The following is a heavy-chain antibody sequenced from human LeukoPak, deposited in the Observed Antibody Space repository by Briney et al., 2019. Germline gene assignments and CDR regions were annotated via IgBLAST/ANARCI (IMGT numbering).Heavy chain of an antibody. J-gene: IGHJ3*02. Sequence: ASVKVSCKASGYTFTGYYMHWVRQAPGQGLEWMGRINPNSGGTNYAQKFQGRVTMTRDTSISTAYMELSRLRSEDTAVYYCARAAVRRRVNDAFDIWGQGTMVTVSS. V-gene: IGHV1-2*06. CDR3: ARAAVRRRVNDAFDI. D-gene: IGHD3-10*01. CDR2: INPNSGGT. CDR1: GYTFTGYY.